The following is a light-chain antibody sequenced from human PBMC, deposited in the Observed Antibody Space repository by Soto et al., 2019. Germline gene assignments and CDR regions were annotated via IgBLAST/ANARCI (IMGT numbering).Light chain of an antibody. CDR2: GTS. CDR3: QQYGSSPIT. J-gene: IGKJ5*01. CDR1: QSVGSSY. Sequence: EIVLTQSPGTLSLSPGERATLSCRASQSVGSSYLAWYQQRPGQAPRLLIYGTSSRATGIPDRFSGSWSETDFTLTISRLEPEDFAVYYCQQYGSSPITFGQGTRLEIK. V-gene: IGKV3-20*01.